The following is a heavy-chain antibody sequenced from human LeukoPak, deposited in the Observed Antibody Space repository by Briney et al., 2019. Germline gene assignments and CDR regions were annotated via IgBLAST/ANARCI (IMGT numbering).Heavy chain of an antibody. V-gene: IGHV3-9*01. D-gene: IGHD6-13*01. CDR2: ISWNSGSI. CDR3: AKGPLYSSSWYYFDY. J-gene: IGHJ4*02. Sequence: GGSLRLSCAASGFTFDDYAMHWVRHAPGKCLEWVSGISWNSGSIGYADSVKGRFTISRDNAKNSLYLQMNSLRAEDTALYYCAKGPLYSSSWYYFDYWGQGTLVTVSS. CDR1: GFTFDDYA.